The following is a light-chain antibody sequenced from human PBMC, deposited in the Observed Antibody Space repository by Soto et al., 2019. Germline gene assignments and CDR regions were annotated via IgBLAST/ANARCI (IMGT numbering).Light chain of an antibody. CDR1: QGISTY. Sequence: AIRITQSPSSLSASTGDRVTITCRASQGISTYLAWYRQKPGKAPNLLIYGASTLQSGVPSRFSGSGSGTDFTLTISRLQSEDFATYYCQQYFSYPPLTFGGGTKVEIK. CDR3: QQYFSYPPLT. V-gene: IGKV1-8*01. J-gene: IGKJ4*01. CDR2: GAS.